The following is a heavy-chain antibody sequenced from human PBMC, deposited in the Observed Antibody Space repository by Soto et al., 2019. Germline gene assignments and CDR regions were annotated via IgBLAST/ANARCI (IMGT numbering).Heavy chain of an antibody. CDR2: IIPIVGKT. D-gene: IGHD3-22*01. CDR1: GGSFSSYA. Sequence: SVKVSCKASGGSFSSYAISWVRQAPGQGLEWMGGIIPIVGKTNYAQNLQGRVNMTIDTSTKTAYMELRSLRSDDTAMYYCARGGYYDSSGSRNYHYYGMNVWGQGTTVTVSS. CDR3: ARGGYYDSSGSRNYHYYGMNV. V-gene: IGHV1-69*10. J-gene: IGHJ6*02.